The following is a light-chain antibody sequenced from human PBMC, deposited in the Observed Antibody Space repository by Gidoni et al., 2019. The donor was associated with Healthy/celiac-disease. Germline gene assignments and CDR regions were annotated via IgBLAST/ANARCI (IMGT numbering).Light chain of an antibody. CDR2: GAS. CDR1: QNIITW. J-gene: IGKJ5*01. CDR3: QPANSFPIP. Sequence: DIQMTQAPSSVSASVGDRVTITCRASQNIITWLAWYQQKPGKAPKFLIYGASTLHGGVPSRFSGSGSGTEFTLTISCLQPEDFATYYCQPANSFPIPFGQXTRLGL. V-gene: IGKV1-12*01.